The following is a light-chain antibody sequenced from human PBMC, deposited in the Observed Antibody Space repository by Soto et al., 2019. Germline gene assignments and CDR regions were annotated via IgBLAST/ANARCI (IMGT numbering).Light chain of an antibody. V-gene: IGKV1-5*03. Sequence: DIQMTQSPSTLSASVGDRVTITYRANQSISSWLAWYQQKPGKAPKLLIYKASSLESGVPSRFSGSGSGTEFTLTISSLQPDDFATYYCQQYNSYLTFGPGTKVDIK. J-gene: IGKJ3*01. CDR1: QSISSW. CDR3: QQYNSYLT. CDR2: KAS.